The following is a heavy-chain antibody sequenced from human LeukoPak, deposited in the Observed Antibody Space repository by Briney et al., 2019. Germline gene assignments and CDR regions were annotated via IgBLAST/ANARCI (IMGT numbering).Heavy chain of an antibody. CDR2: ISWSSGSI. J-gene: IGHJ4*02. CDR1: GFTFDDYA. V-gene: IGHV3-9*01. CDR3: AARNWNLHSLDY. Sequence: PPGRSLRLSCAASGFTFDDYAMHWVRQAPGKGLVWGSGISWSSGSIGYADSVKGRFTISRDNAKNSLYLQMNSLSAEDTALYYCAARNWNLHSLDYWGQGTLVTVSS. D-gene: IGHD1-1*01.